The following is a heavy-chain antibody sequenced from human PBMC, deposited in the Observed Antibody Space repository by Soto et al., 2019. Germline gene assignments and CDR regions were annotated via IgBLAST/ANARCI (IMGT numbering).Heavy chain of an antibody. CDR2: IYYSMTT. V-gene: IGHV4-39*01. J-gene: IGHJ4*02. CDR3: ASHAAYDSVWVNYEGNDY. Sequence: PSETLSLTCTVYGGSISSNSYYWDWIRQPPGKGLEWIGSIYYSMTTYYNPSLKSRVTISVYTSKNQFSLNLSSVTAADTSVYDCASHAAYDSVWVNYEGNDYWGQGTPVTVSS. CDR1: GGSISSNSYY. D-gene: IGHD3-16*01.